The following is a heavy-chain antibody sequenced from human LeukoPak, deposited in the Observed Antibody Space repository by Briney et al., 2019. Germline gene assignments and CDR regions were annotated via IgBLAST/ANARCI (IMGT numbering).Heavy chain of an antibody. J-gene: IGHJ5*01. CDR1: VYSISSGYY. V-gene: IGHV4-38-2*01. CDR3: ARGDIPDF. D-gene: IGHD2-21*01. CDR2: IFHSGNT. Sequence: LETLSLTCGLSVYSISSGYYWGWIRQSPGKGLEWIGSIFHSGNTYYNLSLKSRVTISVDTSKNQFSLKLSSVTAADTAVYYCARGDIPDFWGQGTLVTVSS.